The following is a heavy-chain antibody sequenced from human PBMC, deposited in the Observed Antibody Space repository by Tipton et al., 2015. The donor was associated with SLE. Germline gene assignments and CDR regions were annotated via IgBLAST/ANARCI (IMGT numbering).Heavy chain of an antibody. D-gene: IGHD6-19*01. CDR3: ASQMYSSGWYFDY. CDR2: IYYSGST. J-gene: IGHJ4*02. V-gene: IGHV4-59*12. Sequence: GLVKPSETLSLTCTVSGGSLSSYYWSWIRQAPGKGLEWIGNIYYSGSTYYNPSLKSRVTISVDTSLNQFSLRLTSVTAADTAVYYCASQMYSSGWYFDYWGQGTLVTVSS. CDR1: GGSLSSYY.